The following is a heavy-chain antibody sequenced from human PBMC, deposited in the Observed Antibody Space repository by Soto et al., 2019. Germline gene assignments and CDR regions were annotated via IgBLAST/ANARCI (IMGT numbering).Heavy chain of an antibody. Sequence: SETLSLTCTVSGGSISSYYWSWIRQPPGKGLEWIGYIYYSGSTNYNPSLKSRVTISVDTSKNQLSLKLSSVTAADTAVYFCASLEASSSSWYLDYWGKGTLGTFSS. J-gene: IGHJ4*02. V-gene: IGHV4-59*08. CDR1: GGSISSYY. D-gene: IGHD6-13*01. CDR2: IYYSGST. CDR3: ASLEASSSSWYLDY.